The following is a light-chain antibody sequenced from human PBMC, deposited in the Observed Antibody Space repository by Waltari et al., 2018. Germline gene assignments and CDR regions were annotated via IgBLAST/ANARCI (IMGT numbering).Light chain of an antibody. V-gene: IGKV3-20*01. CDR3: QHYLRLPVT. J-gene: IGKJ1*01. CDR1: QSVTSA. CDR2: GAS. Sequence: SCRTSQSVTSALAWYQQKPGQAPRLLSYGASNRATGIPDRFSGSGSGTDFSLTISSLEPEDFAVYYCQHYLRLPVTFGQGTKVEVK.